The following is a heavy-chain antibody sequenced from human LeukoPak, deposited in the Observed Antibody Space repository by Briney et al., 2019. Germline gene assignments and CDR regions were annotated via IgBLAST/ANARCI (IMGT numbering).Heavy chain of an antibody. V-gene: IGHV4-34*01. Sequence: SETLSLTCAVYGGSFSGYYWSWIRQPPGKGLEWIGEINHSGSTNYNPSLKSRVTISVDTSKNQFSLKLSSVTAADTAVYYCARATDLLLDYYGMDVWGQGTTVTVSS. D-gene: IGHD2-8*02. CDR3: ARATDLLLDYYGMDV. CDR1: GGSFSGYY. CDR2: INHSGST. J-gene: IGHJ6*02.